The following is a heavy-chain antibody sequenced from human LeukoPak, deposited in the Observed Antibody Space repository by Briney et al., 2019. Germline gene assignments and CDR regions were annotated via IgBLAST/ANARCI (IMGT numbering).Heavy chain of an antibody. V-gene: IGHV3-23*01. D-gene: IGHD2-2*01. J-gene: IGHJ4*02. CDR1: GFSLNRNA. Sequence: PGGSLRLSCALSGFSLNRNAMCWARKAPGKGLEWVSGISLNGDTTYYADSVQGRFTISRDTSKNTLFPQMDTLRVEDTAVYYCAKEEVPNDYWGQGTLVTVSS. CDR3: AKEEVPNDY. CDR2: ISLNGDTT.